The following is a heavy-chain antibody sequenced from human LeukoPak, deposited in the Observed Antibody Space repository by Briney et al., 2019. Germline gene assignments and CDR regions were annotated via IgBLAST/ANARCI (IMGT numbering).Heavy chain of an antibody. CDR1: GFTFGDYA. CDR2: IRNRAYGGTT. V-gene: IGHV3-49*04. D-gene: IGHD3-10*01. CDR3: TIDRGYGSGPPS. Sequence: GGSLRLSCTGSGFTFGDYAVSWDRQAPGKGLEWVGFIRNRAYGGTTDYAAPVKGRFTISRDDSKNTLYLQMNSLKTEDTAVYYCTIDRGYGSGPPSWGQGTLVTV. J-gene: IGHJ5*02.